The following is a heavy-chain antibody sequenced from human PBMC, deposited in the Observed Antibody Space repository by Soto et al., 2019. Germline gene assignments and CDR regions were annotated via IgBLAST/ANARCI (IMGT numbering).Heavy chain of an antibody. D-gene: IGHD1-26*01. CDR3: ARGSGTWAQNYWYFDL. CDR1: GGTFSSYA. J-gene: IGHJ2*01. V-gene: IGHV1-69*12. CDR2: IIPIFGTA. Sequence: QVQLVQSGAEVKKPGSSVKVSCKASGGTFSSYAISWVRQAPGQGLEWMGGIIPIFGTANYAQKFQGRVTITADESTRPAYMELRSLRSEDTAVYYCARGSGTWAQNYWYFDLWGRGTLVTVSS.